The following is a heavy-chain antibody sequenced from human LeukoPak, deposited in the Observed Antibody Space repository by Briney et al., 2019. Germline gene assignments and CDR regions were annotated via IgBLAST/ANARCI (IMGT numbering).Heavy chain of an antibody. J-gene: IGHJ4*02. CDR2: IKSKTDGGTT. V-gene: IGHV3-15*01. CDR1: GFTFSTYS. Sequence: GGSLRLSCAASGFTFSTYSMNWVRQAPGKGLEWVGRIKSKTDGGTTDYAAPVKGRFTISRDDSKNTLYLQMNSLKTEDTAVYYCTTAYYYDSSGYFYFDYWGQGTLVTVSS. CDR3: TTAYYYDSSGYFYFDY. D-gene: IGHD3-22*01.